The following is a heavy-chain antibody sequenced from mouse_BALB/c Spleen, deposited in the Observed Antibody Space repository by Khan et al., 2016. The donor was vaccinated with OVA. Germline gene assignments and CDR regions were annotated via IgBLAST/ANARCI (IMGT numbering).Heavy chain of an antibody. V-gene: IGHV2-6-1*01. CDR2: IWSDGST. Sequence: QVQLKESGPGLAAPSQSLSLTCTISGFSLTNYGVHWIRQPPGKGLEWLAVIWSDGSTTYNSALKSRLTITKDNSQSQVFLKMNSLQTDDTAIDFCAREPYYHYNIMDYWGQGTSVTVSS. J-gene: IGHJ4*01. D-gene: IGHD2-10*01. CDR3: AREPYYHYNIMDY. CDR1: GFSLTNYG.